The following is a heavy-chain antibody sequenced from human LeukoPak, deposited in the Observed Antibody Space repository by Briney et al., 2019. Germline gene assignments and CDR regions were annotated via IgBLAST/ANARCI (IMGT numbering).Heavy chain of an antibody. J-gene: IGHJ6*02. Sequence: GRSLRLSCAASGFTLSSYGMHWVRQAPGKGLEWMAVISFDGSNKYYADSVKGRFTISRDNSNNTLYLQMNSLRAEDTALYYCAKDRGYCSGGGCYSYYYYGMDVWGQGTTVTVSS. CDR1: GFTLSSYG. CDR2: ISFDGSNK. CDR3: AKDRGYCSGGGCYSYYYYGMDV. D-gene: IGHD2-15*01. V-gene: IGHV3-30*18.